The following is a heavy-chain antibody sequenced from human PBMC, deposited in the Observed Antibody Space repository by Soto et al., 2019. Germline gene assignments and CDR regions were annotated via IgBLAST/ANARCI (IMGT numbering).Heavy chain of an antibody. J-gene: IGHJ4*02. Sequence: GALRLSCEASGLSFSSYNMNWVRQAPGKGLEWVSYIGRSSSTIYYADSVKGRFTISRDNAKNSLYLQMNSLRAEDTAVYYCARDKGTSGYDPLDYWGQGTLVTVSS. V-gene: IGHV3-48*04. CDR2: IGRSSSTI. CDR1: GLSFSSYN. D-gene: IGHD5-12*01. CDR3: ARDKGTSGYDPLDY.